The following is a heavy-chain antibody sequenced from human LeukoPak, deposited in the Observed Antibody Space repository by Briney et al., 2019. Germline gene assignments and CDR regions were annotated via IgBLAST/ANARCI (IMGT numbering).Heavy chain of an antibody. J-gene: IGHJ3*02. Sequence: SETLSLTCTVSGGSISSYYWSWIRQPPGKGLEWIGYIYYSGSTNYNPSLKSRVTISVDTSKNQFSLKLSSVTAADTAVYYCARGIVVLTAIRSAFDIWGQGTMVTVSS. CDR1: GGSISSYY. V-gene: IGHV4-59*01. CDR3: ARGIVVLTAIRSAFDI. D-gene: IGHD2-21*02. CDR2: IYYSGST.